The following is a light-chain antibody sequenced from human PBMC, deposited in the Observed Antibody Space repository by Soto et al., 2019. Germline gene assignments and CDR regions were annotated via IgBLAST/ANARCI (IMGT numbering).Light chain of an antibody. CDR2: GAS. Sequence: EIVLTQSPGTLSLSPGERATLSCRASQSVSSSSLAWYQHKPGQAPRLLIYGASSRATGIPDRCSGSGAGTDFSLTISRLQPEDFAVYYCLQFDNSPLYTFGQGTKLEIK. J-gene: IGKJ2*01. CDR3: LQFDNSPLYT. V-gene: IGKV3-20*01. CDR1: QSVSSSS.